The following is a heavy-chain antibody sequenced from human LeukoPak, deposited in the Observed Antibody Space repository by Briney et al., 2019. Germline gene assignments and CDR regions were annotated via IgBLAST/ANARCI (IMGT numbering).Heavy chain of an antibody. CDR1: GGSFSGYY. J-gene: IGHJ6*03. Sequence: SETLSLTCGVDGGSFSGYYWNWIRQPPGKGLEWIGEINHSGSTNYNPSLKRRVTISVDTSQNQFSVRLSSVTAADTAVYYCARNGYCSGGSCYTYYYYYMDVWGKGTTVTISS. CDR3: ARNGYCSGGSCYTYYYYYMDV. CDR2: INHSGST. D-gene: IGHD2-15*01. V-gene: IGHV4-34*01.